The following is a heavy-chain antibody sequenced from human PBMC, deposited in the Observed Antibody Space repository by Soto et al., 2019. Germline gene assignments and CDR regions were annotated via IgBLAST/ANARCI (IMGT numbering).Heavy chain of an antibody. Sequence: PSETLSLTCTVYGGSISSGDYYWSWIRQPPGKGLEWIGYIYYSGSTYYNPSLKSRVTISVDTSKNQFSLKLSSVTAADTAVYYCARTGYSSSWQTSYYYYYGMDVWGQGTTVTVSS. J-gene: IGHJ6*02. CDR1: GGSISSGDYY. CDR3: ARTGYSSSWQTSYYYYYGMDV. V-gene: IGHV4-30-4*01. D-gene: IGHD6-13*01. CDR2: IYYSGST.